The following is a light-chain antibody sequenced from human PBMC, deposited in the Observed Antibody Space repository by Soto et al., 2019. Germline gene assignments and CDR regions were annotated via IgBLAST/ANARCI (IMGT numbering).Light chain of an antibody. CDR1: SSNIGAGYD. V-gene: IGLV1-40*01. CDR3: QSYDSSLSGGV. J-gene: IGLJ3*02. Sequence: QSVLTQPPSVSGAPGQRVTISCTGSSSNIGAGYDVHWYQQLPGTAPKFLIYGSSNRPSGVPDRFSGSKSGTSASLAITGLQAEDEADYYCQSYDSSLSGGVFGGGTKLTVL. CDR2: GSS.